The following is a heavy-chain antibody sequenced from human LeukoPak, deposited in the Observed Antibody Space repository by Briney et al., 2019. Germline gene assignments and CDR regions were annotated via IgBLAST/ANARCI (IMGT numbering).Heavy chain of an antibody. CDR2: IHYSGST. CDR1: GGSISSYY. D-gene: IGHD3-22*01. V-gene: IGHV4-59*01. CDR3: ARAPIPYYYDSSAYYSDY. J-gene: IGHJ4*02. Sequence: PSETLSLTCTVSGGSISSYYWSWIRQPPGKGLEWIGYIHYSGSTNYNSSLKSRVTISVDTSRNQVSLKLSSVSAADTAVYYCARAPIPYYYDSSAYYSDYWGQGTLVTVSS.